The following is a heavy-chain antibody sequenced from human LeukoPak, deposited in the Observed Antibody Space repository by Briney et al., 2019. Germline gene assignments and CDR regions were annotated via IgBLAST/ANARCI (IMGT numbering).Heavy chain of an antibody. J-gene: IGHJ4*02. CDR3: ARATYYYDSSGYYYFDY. V-gene: IGHV4-4*07. Sequence: SETLSLTCTVSGGSISSYYWSWIRQPAGKGLEWIGRIYTSGSTNYNPSLKSRVTMSVDTSKNQFSLKLSSVTAADTAVHYCARATYYYDSSGYYYFDYWGQGTLVTVSS. CDR2: IYTSGST. CDR1: GGSISSYY. D-gene: IGHD3-22*01.